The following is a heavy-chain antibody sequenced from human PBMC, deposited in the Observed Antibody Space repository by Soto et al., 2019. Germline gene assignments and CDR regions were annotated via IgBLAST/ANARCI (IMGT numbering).Heavy chain of an antibody. CDR2: IIPILGIA. Sequence: ASVKVSCKASGGTFSSYTISWVRQAPGQGLEWMGRIIPILGIANYAQKFQGRVTITADKSTSTAYMELSSLRAEDTALYYCAREGEWHFYGSGSYYPPPDFWGQGTLVTVSS. V-gene: IGHV1-69*04. J-gene: IGHJ4*02. CDR1: GGTFSSYT. D-gene: IGHD3-10*01. CDR3: AREGEWHFYGSGSYYPPPDF.